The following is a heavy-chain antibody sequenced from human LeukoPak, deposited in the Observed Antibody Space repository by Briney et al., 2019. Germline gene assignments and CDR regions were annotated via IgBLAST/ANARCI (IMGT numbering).Heavy chain of an antibody. CDR2: LSSNSYYI. V-gene: IGHV3-21*01. D-gene: IGHD2-15*01. Sequence: PGGSLRLSCATSGFTFSRYTMNWVRQAPGKGLEWVSSLSSNSYYIYYADSVKGRFTISRDNAKNSLYLQMNSLRAEDTAVYYCARDRGAGGPFDYWGQGTLDTVSS. J-gene: IGHJ4*02. CDR1: GFTFSRYT. CDR3: ARDRGAGGPFDY.